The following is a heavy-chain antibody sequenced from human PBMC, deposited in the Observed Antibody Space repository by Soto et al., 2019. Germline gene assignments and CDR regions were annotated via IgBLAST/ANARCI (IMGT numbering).Heavy chain of an antibody. CDR2: IIPILGIA. D-gene: IGHD4-17*01. V-gene: IGHV1-69*02. CDR3: ARGLLAVDYGGNSGTLHY. J-gene: IGHJ4*02. CDR1: GGTFSSYT. Sequence: GALMKVSCKASGGTFSSYTISWVRQAPGQGLEWMGRIIPILGIANYAQKFQGRVTITADKSTSTAYMELSSLRSEDTAVYYCARGLLAVDYGGNSGTLHYWGQGTLVTSPQ.